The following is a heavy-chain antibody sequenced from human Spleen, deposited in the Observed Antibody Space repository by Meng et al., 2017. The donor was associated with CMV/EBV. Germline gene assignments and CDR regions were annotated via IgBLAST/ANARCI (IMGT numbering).Heavy chain of an antibody. Sequence: ASVKVSCKASGYTFTAYYIHWMRRAPGQGLEWLGWISPNTGSTNYAQKFQGRVTMTRDTSINTAYMELSRLRSDDTALYYCAKGGRVTVFGVVRDTFDIWGQGTMVTVSS. V-gene: IGHV1-2*02. CDR2: ISPNTGST. J-gene: IGHJ3*02. CDR3: AKGGRVTVFGVVRDTFDI. CDR1: GYTFTAYY. D-gene: IGHD3-3*01.